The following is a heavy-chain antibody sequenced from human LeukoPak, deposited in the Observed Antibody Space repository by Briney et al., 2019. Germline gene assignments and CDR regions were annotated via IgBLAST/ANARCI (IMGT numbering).Heavy chain of an antibody. J-gene: IGHJ6*02. CDR2: ISGSGGST. D-gene: IGHD6-13*01. CDR1: GFTFSSYA. CDR3: AKAGTGYYYYGMDV. V-gene: IGHV3-23*01. Sequence: PGGSLRLSCAASGFTFSSYAMSWVRQAPGEGLEWVSAISGSGGSTYYADSVKGRFTISRDNSKNTLYLQMNSLRAEDTAVYYCAKAGTGYYYYGMDVWGQGTTVTVSS.